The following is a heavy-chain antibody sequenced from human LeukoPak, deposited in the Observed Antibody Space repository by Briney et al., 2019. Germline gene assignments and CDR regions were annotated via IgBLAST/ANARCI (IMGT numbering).Heavy chain of an antibody. J-gene: IGHJ3*02. CDR1: GGSFSGYY. CDR3: ARRRIQLWPDAFDI. D-gene: IGHD5-18*01. CDR2: INHSGST. V-gene: IGHV4-34*01. Sequence: SETLSLTCAVYGGSFSGYYWSWIRQPPGKGLEWIGEINHSGSTNYNPSLKSRVTISVDTSKNQFSLKLSSVTAADTAVYYCARRRIQLWPDAFDIWGQGTMVTVSS.